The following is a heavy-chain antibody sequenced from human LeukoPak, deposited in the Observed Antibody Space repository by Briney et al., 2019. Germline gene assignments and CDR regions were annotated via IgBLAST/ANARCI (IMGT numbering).Heavy chain of an antibody. CDR1: GLTFIDAW. CDR3: TKDKPMTGGGVISY. J-gene: IGHJ4*02. CDR2: IKSKVDGETR. Sequence: GGSLRLSCAASGLTFIDAWMTWVRQVPGKGLEWVGRIKSKVDGETRDYATSVKGRFTISRDDSRNTLYLQMNSLKTEDTAVYYCTKDKPMTGGGVISYWGQGVLVTVSS. V-gene: IGHV3-15*01. D-gene: IGHD3-16*02.